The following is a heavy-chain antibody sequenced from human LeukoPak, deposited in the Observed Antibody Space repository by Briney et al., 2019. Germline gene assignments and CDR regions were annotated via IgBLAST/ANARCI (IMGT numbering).Heavy chain of an antibody. V-gene: IGHV1-69*13. CDR1: GGTFSSYA. Sequence: GASVKVSCKASGGTFSSYAISWVRQAPGQGLEWMGGIIPIFGTANYAQKFQGRVTITADESTSTAYMELCSLRSEDTAVYYCARGHSYYYYYGMDVWGQGTTVTVSS. J-gene: IGHJ6*02. CDR2: IIPIFGTA. D-gene: IGHD2-21*01. CDR3: ARGHSYYYYYGMDV.